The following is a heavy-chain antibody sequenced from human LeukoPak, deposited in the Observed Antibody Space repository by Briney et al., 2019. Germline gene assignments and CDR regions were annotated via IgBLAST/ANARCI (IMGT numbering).Heavy chain of an antibody. J-gene: IGHJ6*02. CDR3: ARRAALTVTIYYYYGMDV. CDR1: GGSISSSSYY. Sequence: SETLSLTCTVSGGSISSSSYYWGWIRQPPGKGLEWIGSIYYSGSTYYNPSLKGRVTISVDTSKNQFSLKLSSVTAADTAVYYCARRAALTVTIYYYYGMDVWGQGTTVTVSS. V-gene: IGHV4-39*01. CDR2: IYYSGST. D-gene: IGHD4-17*01.